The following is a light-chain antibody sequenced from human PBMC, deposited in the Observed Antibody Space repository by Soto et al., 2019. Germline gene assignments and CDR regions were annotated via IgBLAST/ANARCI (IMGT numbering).Light chain of an antibody. Sequence: QSVLTQPPSASGTPGQRVTISCSGSSSSIGSNTVSWYQQFPGTAPQLVIHSNNRRPSGVPDRFAGSKSDTSASLAISGLQSEDEAEYYCAAWDDSLNGVIFGGGTKLTVL. V-gene: IGLV1-44*01. CDR2: SNN. CDR1: SSSIGSNT. J-gene: IGLJ2*01. CDR3: AAWDDSLNGVI.